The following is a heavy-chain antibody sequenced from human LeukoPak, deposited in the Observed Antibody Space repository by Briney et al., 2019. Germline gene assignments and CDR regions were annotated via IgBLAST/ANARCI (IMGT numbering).Heavy chain of an antibody. V-gene: IGHV4-4*02. CDR2: FNLSGST. J-gene: IGHJ6*02. CDR3: ARGAVTVVAATRYYYYGMDV. Sequence: GSLRLSGAASGFTFRNGWMSWVPQAPGKGLEGMGEFNLSGSTNYNPSLKSRVTISVDTSKNQFSLKLSSVTAADTAVYYCARGAVTVVAATRYYYYGMDVWGQGTTVTVSS. D-gene: IGHD2-15*01. CDR1: GFTFRNGW.